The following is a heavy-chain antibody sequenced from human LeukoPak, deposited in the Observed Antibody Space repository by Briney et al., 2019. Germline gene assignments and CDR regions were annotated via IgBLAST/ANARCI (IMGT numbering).Heavy chain of an antibody. J-gene: IGHJ5*02. CDR2: MNPDGSEI. CDR3: ARDGGTKGFWCDH. D-gene: IGHD1-1*01. V-gene: IGHV3-7*01. CDR1: GSTFNFYW. Sequence: GGSLRLSCAASGSTFNFYWLTWVRQVPGKGLEWVATMNPDGSEIYYVDSVKGRFTMSRDNAKNSLYLQMNSLRAEDTAVYFCARDGGTKGFWCDHWGQGAQVTVSS.